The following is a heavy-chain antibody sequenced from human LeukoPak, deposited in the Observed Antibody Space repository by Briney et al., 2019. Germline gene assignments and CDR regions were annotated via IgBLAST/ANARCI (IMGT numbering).Heavy chain of an antibody. Sequence: PSETLSLTCTVSGGSISSYYWSWIRQPAGKGLEWIGRIYTSGSTNYNPSLKSRVTMSVDTSKNQFSLKLSSVTAADTAVYYCARVQPRSDFWSEYTWRGAFDIWGQGTMVTVSS. CDR1: GGSISSYY. D-gene: IGHD3-3*01. J-gene: IGHJ3*02. CDR3: ARVQPRSDFWSEYTWRGAFDI. CDR2: IYTSGST. V-gene: IGHV4-4*07.